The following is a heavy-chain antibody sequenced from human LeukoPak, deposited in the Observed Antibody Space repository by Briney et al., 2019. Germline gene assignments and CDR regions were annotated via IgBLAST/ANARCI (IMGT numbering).Heavy chain of an antibody. CDR2: ISSNGDNT. CDR1: GFTFSTYV. CDR3: VRVTGY. V-gene: IGHV3-64D*06. J-gene: IGHJ4*01. Sequence: GGSLRRSCSVSGFTFSTYVMHWVRQAPGKGLEYVSAISSNGDNTYHADSVKGRFTISRDNSKNTLYLQMSSLRADDTAVYYCVRVTGYCGPGTLVTVSS.